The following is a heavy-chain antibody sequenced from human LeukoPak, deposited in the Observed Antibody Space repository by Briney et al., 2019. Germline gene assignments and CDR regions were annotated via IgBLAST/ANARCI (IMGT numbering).Heavy chain of an antibody. J-gene: IGHJ4*02. Sequence: ASVKVSCKASGYTLTSYYMHWVRQAPGQGLEWMGIINPSGGSTRYAQKFQGRVTMTRDTSTSTVYMELSSLRSGDTAVYYCARDSGMVRGTVDYWGQGTLVTVSS. CDR3: ARDSGMVRGTVDY. V-gene: IGHV1-46*01. D-gene: IGHD3-10*01. CDR1: GYTLTSYY. CDR2: INPSGGST.